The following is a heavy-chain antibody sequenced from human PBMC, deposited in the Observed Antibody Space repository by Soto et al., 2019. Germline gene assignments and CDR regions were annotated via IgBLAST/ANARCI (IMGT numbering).Heavy chain of an antibody. D-gene: IGHD6-19*01. CDR3: ARVQSSGWYEGPYYDY. J-gene: IGHJ4*02. CDR2: ISSSGSTI. V-gene: IGHV3-11*01. Sequence: GGSLRLSCAASGFTFSDYYMSWIRQAPGKGLEWVSYISSSGSTIYYADSVKGRFTISRDNAKNSLYLQMNSLRAEDTAVYYCARVQSSGWYEGPYYDYWGQGTLVTVSS. CDR1: GFTFSDYY.